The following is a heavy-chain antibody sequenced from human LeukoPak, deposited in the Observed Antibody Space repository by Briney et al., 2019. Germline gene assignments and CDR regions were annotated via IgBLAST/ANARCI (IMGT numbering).Heavy chain of an antibody. D-gene: IGHD3-22*01. V-gene: IGHV3-23*01. Sequence: PGGSLRLSCAAPGFTFSSYGMSWVRQAPGKGLEWVSSISGGGGATYYADSVKGRFTISRDNSKNTLYLQMNSLRAEDTAVYYCARTYDSSGYPYDYWGQGTLVTVSS. CDR2: ISGGGGAT. CDR1: GFTFSSYG. J-gene: IGHJ4*02. CDR3: ARTYDSSGYPYDY.